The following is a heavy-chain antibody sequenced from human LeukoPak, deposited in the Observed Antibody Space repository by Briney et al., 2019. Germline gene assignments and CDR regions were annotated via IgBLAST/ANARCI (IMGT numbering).Heavy chain of an antibody. CDR3: ARGDDSGSYFPFDY. CDR1: GGSFSGYY. Sequence: SETLSLTCAVYGGSFSGYYWSWIRQPPGKGLEWIGEINRSGSTNYNPSLKSRVTISVDTSKNQFSLRLSSVTAADTAVYYCARGDDSGSYFPFDYWGQGTLVTVSS. CDR2: INRSGST. V-gene: IGHV4-34*01. D-gene: IGHD3-10*01. J-gene: IGHJ4*02.